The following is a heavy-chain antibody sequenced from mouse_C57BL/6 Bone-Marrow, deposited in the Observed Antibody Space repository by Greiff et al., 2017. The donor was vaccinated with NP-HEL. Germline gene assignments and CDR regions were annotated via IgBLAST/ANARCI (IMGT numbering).Heavy chain of an antibody. J-gene: IGHJ2*01. V-gene: IGHV1-54*01. CDR2: INPGSGGT. D-gene: IGHD1-1*01. Sequence: QVQLQQSGAELVRPGTSVKVSCKASGYAFTNYLIEWVKQRPGQGLEWIGVINPGSGGTNYNEKFKGKATLTADKSSSTAYMQLSSLTSEDSAVYFCARGYGSGFDYWGQGTTLTVSS. CDR1: GYAFTNYL. CDR3: ARGYGSGFDY.